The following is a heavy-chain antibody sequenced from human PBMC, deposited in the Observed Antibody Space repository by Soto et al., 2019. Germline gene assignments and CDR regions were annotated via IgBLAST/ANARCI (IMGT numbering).Heavy chain of an antibody. V-gene: IGHV1-18*04. Sequence: GASVKVSCKASGYTFTSYVISWVRQAPGQGLEWMGWISAYNGNTNYAQKLQGRVTMTTDTSTSTAYMELRSLRSDDTAVYYCARPTYSSGWQYFDYWGQGTLVSVS. D-gene: IGHD6-19*01. CDR3: ARPTYSSGWQYFDY. CDR2: ISAYNGNT. J-gene: IGHJ4*02. CDR1: GYTFTSYV.